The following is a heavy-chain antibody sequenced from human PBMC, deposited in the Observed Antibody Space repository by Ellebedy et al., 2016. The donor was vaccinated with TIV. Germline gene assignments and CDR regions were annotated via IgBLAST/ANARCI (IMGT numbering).Heavy chain of an antibody. J-gene: IGHJ4*02. D-gene: IGHD4-17*01. CDR3: AVQPTVTTPFDY. CDR1: GFTFSSYA. Sequence: GGSLRLXXAASGFTFSSYAMSWVRQAPGKGLEWVSAISGSGGSTYYADSVKGRFTISRDNSKNTLYLQMNSLRAEDTAVYYCAVQPTVTTPFDYWGQGTLVTGSS. V-gene: IGHV3-23*01. CDR2: ISGSGGST.